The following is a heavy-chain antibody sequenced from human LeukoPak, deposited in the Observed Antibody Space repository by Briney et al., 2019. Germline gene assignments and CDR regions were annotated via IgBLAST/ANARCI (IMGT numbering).Heavy chain of an antibody. CDR1: GFTFDDYG. J-gene: IGHJ6*03. Sequence: RPGGSLRLSCAASGFTFDDYGMSWVRQAPGKGLEWVSGINWNGGSTGCADSVKGRFTISRDNAKNSLYLQMNSLRAEDTALYYCARDAKEKYQNSYYDILTGYYTYYYYYMDVWGKGTTVTVSS. V-gene: IGHV3-20*04. CDR3: ARDAKEKYQNSYYDILTGYYTYYYYYMDV. CDR2: INWNGGST. D-gene: IGHD3-9*01.